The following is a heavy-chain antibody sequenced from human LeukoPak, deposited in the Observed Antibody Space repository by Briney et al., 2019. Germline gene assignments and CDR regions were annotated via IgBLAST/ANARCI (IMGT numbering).Heavy chain of an antibody. D-gene: IGHD2-8*01. V-gene: IGHV4-30-4*08. CDR2: IYYSGST. CDR1: GASITSGDYY. CDR3: ARGTPLSMLKY. Sequence: SETLSLTCTVSGASITSGDYYWSWIRQPPGKGLEWIGYIYYSGSTYYNPSLKSRVTISVDTSKKQFSLKLSSVTAADTAVYYCARGTPLSMLKYWGQGTLVTVSS. J-gene: IGHJ4*02.